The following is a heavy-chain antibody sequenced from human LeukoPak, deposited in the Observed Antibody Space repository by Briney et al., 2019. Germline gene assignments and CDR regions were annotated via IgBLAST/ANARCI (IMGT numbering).Heavy chain of an antibody. D-gene: IGHD5-12*01. CDR1: GGSISSGGYY. J-gene: IGHJ4*02. Sequence: PSETLSLTYTVSGGSISSGGYYWSWSRQPPGKGLEWSGYIYHSGSTYYNPSLKSRVTISVDRSKHQFSLKLSSVTAADTAVYYCARALGGYGHRGIDYWGQGTLVTVSS. V-gene: IGHV4-30-2*01. CDR3: ARALGGYGHRGIDY. CDR2: IYHSGST.